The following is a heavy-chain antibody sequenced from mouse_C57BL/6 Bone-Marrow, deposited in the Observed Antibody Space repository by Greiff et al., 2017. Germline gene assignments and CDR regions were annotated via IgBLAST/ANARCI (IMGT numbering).Heavy chain of an antibody. CDR2: INPNNGGT. D-gene: IGHD1-1*01. CDR1: GYTFTDYY. V-gene: IGHV1-26*01. CDR3: ARLYYYGSSYGYFDV. J-gene: IGHJ1*03. Sequence: EVKLMESGPELVKPGASVKISCKASGYTFTDYYMNWVKQSHGKSLEWIGDINPNNGGTSYNQKFKGKATLTVDKSSSTAYIELRSLTSEDSAVYYCARLYYYGSSYGYFDVWGTGTTVTVSS.